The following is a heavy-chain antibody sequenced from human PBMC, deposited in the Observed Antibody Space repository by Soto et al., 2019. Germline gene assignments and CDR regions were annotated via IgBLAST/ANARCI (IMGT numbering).Heavy chain of an antibody. Sequence: QVQLVQSGAEVKKPGSSVKVSCKASGGTFSSYAISWVRQAPGQGLEWMGGIIPIFGTANYAQKFQGRVTITADESTSTAYIELSSLRSEDTAVYYCARTEEWMATISWGDFDYWGQGTLVTVSS. CDR3: ARTEEWMATISWGDFDY. CDR2: IIPIFGTA. J-gene: IGHJ4*02. D-gene: IGHD5-12*01. V-gene: IGHV1-69*01. CDR1: GGTFSSYA.